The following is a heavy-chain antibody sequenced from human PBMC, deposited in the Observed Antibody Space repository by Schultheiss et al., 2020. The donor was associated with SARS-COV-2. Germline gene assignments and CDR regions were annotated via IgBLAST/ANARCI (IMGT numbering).Heavy chain of an antibody. CDR2: INHSGST. CDR3: ASAREYSSGWNDAFDI. V-gene: IGHV4-34*01. Sequence: SETLSLTCAVYGGSFSGYYWSWIRQPPGKGLEWIGEINHSGSTNYNPSLKSRVTISVDTSKNQFSLKLSSVTAADTAVYYCASAREYSSGWNDAFDIWGQGTMVTVSS. J-gene: IGHJ3*02. CDR1: GGSFSGYY. D-gene: IGHD6-19*01.